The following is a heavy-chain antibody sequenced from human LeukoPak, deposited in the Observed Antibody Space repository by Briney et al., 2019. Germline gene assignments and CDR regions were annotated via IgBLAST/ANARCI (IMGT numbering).Heavy chain of an antibody. CDR3: VRPDFGDYVGEL. CDR1: GYSFTSNW. D-gene: IGHD4-17*01. CDR2: IDPSDSYT. J-gene: IGHJ1*01. V-gene: IGHV5-10-1*01. Sequence: GESLKISCKASGYSFTSNWITWVRQMPGKGLAWRGRIDPSDSYTNYSPSFQGHVTISVDKSISTAYLQWSSLKASDIAMYYCVRPDFGDYVGELWGQGTLVTVSS.